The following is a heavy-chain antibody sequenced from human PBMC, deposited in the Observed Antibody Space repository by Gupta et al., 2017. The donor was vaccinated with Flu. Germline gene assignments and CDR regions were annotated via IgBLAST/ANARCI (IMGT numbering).Heavy chain of an antibody. J-gene: IGHJ6*03. Sequence: QVQLQESGPGLVKPSETLSLTCTVSGGSIRRYYWSWIRQPPGKGLEWIGYIYHSGSTNYNPSLKSRVTISVDTSKNQFSLKLSSVTAADTAVYYCARLRAAAGTLSLYYYYYMDVWGKGTTVTVSS. CDR3: ARLRAAAGTLSLYYYYYMDV. D-gene: IGHD6-13*01. CDR2: IYHSGST. CDR1: GGSIRRYY. V-gene: IGHV4-59*08.